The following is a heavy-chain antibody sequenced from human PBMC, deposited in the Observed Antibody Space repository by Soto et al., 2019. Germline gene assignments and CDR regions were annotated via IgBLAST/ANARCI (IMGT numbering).Heavy chain of an antibody. CDR2: ISYDGSNK. CDR1: GFTFSSYA. CDR3: ARDREAPAADPEGSFDY. J-gene: IGHJ4*02. D-gene: IGHD6-13*01. V-gene: IGHV3-30-3*01. Sequence: QVQLVESGGGVVQPGRSLRLSCAASGFTFSSYAMHWVRQAPGKGLEWVAVISYDGSNKYYADSVKGRFTISRDNSKNTFYLQMNSTRFEATAVYYCARDREAPAADPEGSFDYWGQGTLVTASS.